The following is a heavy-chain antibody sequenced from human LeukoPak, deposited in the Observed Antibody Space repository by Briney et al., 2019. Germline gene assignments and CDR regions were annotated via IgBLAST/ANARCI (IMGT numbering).Heavy chain of an antibody. CDR3: ARTTTPHYYGSGSYPLGY. CDR1: GFTFITYA. J-gene: IGHJ4*02. D-gene: IGHD3-10*01. CDR2: ISTDGSTK. V-gene: IGHV3-30-3*01. Sequence: GRTLRLSCAASGFTFITYAMHWVRQGPGKGLEWVAVISTDGSTKSSAESVKGRFTISRDNSKNTLYLQMSCLSAEDTAVYYCARTTTPHYYGSGSYPLGYWDQETLVTVS.